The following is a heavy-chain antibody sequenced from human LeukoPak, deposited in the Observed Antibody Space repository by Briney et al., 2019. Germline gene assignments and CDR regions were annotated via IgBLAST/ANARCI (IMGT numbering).Heavy chain of an antibody. V-gene: IGHV1-18*01. CDR1: GYTFTSYG. J-gene: IGHJ5*02. CDR2: ISPYNGNT. CDR3: ARNYYDSSGYYYDKSLSDWFDP. D-gene: IGHD3-22*01. Sequence: ASVKVSCKASGYTFTSYGISWVRQAPGQGLEWMGWISPYNGNTNYAQKLQGRVTMTTDTSTSTAYMELRSLRSDDTAVYYCARNYYDSSGYYYDKSLSDWFDPWGQGTLVTVSS.